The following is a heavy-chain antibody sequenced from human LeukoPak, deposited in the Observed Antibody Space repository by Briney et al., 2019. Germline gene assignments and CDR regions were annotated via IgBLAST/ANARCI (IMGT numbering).Heavy chain of an antibody. CDR1: GGSISSSSYY. CDR3: ARELPTKLLSRHFDY. V-gene: IGHV4-39*07. J-gene: IGHJ4*02. Sequence: SETLSLTCTVSGGSISSSSYYWGWIRQPPGKGLEWIGSIYYSGSTYYNPSLRSRVTISVDTSKNQFSLKLSSVTAADTAVYYCARELPTKLLSRHFDYWGQGTLVTVSS. CDR2: IYYSGST. D-gene: IGHD3-10*01.